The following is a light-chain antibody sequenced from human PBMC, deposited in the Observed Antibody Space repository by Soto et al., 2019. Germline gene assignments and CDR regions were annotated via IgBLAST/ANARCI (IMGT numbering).Light chain of an antibody. J-gene: IGKJ5*01. CDR1: QSFSSY. CDR2: AAS. Sequence: DIQITQSPSSLSASVGDRVTMTCRASQSFSSYLNWYQQKPGKAPKLLIYAASSLQSGVPSRFSGSGSGTDFTLTISSLQPEDFATYYCQQSYSTPPTFGQGTRLEIK. V-gene: IGKV1-39*01. CDR3: QQSYSTPPT.